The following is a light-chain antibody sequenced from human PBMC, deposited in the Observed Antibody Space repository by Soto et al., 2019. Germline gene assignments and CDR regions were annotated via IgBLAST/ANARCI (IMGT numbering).Light chain of an antibody. CDR1: SSDVGGSKY. CDR3: NSYTSSSTGV. J-gene: IGLJ1*01. V-gene: IGLV2-14*03. CDR2: DVS. Sequence: QSVLTQPASVSGSPGQSITISCTGSSSDVGGSKYVSWYQQHPGKAPKLIIYDVSNRPSGVSNRFSGSKSGNTASLTISGLQAEDEADYYCNSYTSSSTGVFGTGTKLTVL.